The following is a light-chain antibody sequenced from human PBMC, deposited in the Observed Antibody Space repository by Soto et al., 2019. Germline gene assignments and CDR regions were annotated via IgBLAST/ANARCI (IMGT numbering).Light chain of an antibody. CDR1: SSDVGSYNL. CDR3: CSDG. J-gene: IGLJ2*01. V-gene: IGLV2-23*02. CDR2: EVS. Sequence: QSALTQPASVSGSPGQSITISCTGTSSDVGSYNLVSWYQQHPGKAPKLMIYEVSKRPSGVSNRFSGSKSGNTASLTISGLQAEDEADYYCCSDGVGGGTKLTVL.